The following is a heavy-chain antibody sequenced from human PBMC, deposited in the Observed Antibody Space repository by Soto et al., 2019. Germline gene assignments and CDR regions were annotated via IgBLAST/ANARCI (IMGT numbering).Heavy chain of an antibody. CDR3: ARESEDLTSNFDY. V-gene: IGHV3-21*06. J-gene: IGHJ4*02. Sequence: EVQLVESGGGLVKPGGSLRLSGAASGFTFTRYSMNWVRQAPGKGLEWVSSISSTTNYIYYGDSMKGRFTIYRDNAKNSLYLEMNRLRADDTAVYYCARESEDLTSNFDYWGQGTLVTVSS. CDR1: GFTFTRYS. CDR2: ISSTTNYI.